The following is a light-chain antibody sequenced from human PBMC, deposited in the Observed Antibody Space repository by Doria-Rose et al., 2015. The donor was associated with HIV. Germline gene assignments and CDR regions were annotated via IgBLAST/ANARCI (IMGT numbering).Light chain of an antibody. J-gene: IGKJ1*01. Sequence: EIVLTQSPGTLSLSPGERATLSCRASQSFSSTYLAWYQQKPGQAPSLLIYDGSTSATGIPDRFSASGPGTDFTLTINRLEPEDFALYYRHQYGTSWTFGQGTKVEI. V-gene: IGKV3-20*01. CDR2: DGS. CDR3: HQYGTSWT. CDR1: QSFSSTY.